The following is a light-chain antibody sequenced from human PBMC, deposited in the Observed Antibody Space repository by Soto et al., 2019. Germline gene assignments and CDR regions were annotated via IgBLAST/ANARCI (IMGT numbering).Light chain of an antibody. Sequence: QSVLTQPASVSGSPGQSITISCTGTSSDVGAYNFVSWYQQHPGKAPKLMIYEVIHRPSGISTRFSGSKSGNTASLTISGVQAEDEADYYCFSFTTTSTHVFGTGTKVTVL. V-gene: IGLV2-14*01. CDR3: FSFTTTSTHV. CDR1: SSDVGAYNF. CDR2: EVI. J-gene: IGLJ1*01.